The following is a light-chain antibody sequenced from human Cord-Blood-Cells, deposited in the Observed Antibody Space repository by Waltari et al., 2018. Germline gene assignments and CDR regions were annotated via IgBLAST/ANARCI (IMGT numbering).Light chain of an antibody. V-gene: IGLV2-23*03. CDR3: CSYSRSITFGL. CDR1: SSDVGSYNL. Sequence: QSALTQPASVSGSPGQSITISCTGTSSDVGSYNLVSWYQQHPGKAPKLMIYEGSKRPSGVSNLFSGSCSCITASLTFSVLQADAESSYFCCSYSRSITFGLFGGGTTLTVL. CDR2: EGS. J-gene: IGLJ3*02.